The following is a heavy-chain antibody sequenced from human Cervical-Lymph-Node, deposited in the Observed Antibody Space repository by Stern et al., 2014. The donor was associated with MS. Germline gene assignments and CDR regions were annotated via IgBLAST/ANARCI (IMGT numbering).Heavy chain of an antibody. J-gene: IGHJ4*02. CDR2: IDPNSGGT. V-gene: IGHV1-2*06. CDR1: GYTFTGYY. CDR3: AKDPGADDY. Sequence: VQLVESGAEVKKPGASVKVSCQASGYTFTGYYIHWVRQAPGQGLEWMGRIDPNSGGTNYAQRFQGRVTMTRDTSISTAYMELTRLTSDDTAVYYCAKDPGADDYWGQGTLVTVSS.